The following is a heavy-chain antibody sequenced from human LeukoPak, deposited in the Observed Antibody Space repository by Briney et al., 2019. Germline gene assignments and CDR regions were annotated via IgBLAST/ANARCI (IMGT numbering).Heavy chain of an antibody. Sequence: ASVKVSCKTSGGTFNSYDINWVRQAPGQGPEWMGGIITIFGIANYAQKFQGRVTITADKSTSTAYMELSSLRSEDTAVYYCARGLTTVVTPLGYWGQGTLVTVSS. CDR2: IITIFGIA. J-gene: IGHJ4*02. V-gene: IGHV1-69*10. D-gene: IGHD4-23*01. CDR3: ARGLTTVVTPLGY. CDR1: GGTFNSYD.